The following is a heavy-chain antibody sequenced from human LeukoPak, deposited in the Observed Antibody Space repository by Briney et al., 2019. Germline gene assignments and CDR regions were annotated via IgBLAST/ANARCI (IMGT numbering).Heavy chain of an antibody. CDR3: ARDRGAMTGFNWFDP. D-gene: IGHD1-26*01. V-gene: IGHV4-39*07. CDR2: IYYSGST. Sequence: SETLSLTCTVSGGSISSSSYYWGWIRQPPGKGLEWIGSIYYSGSTYCNPSLRSRVTISVDTSKNQFSLKLSSVTAADTAVYYCARDRGAMTGFNWFDPWGQGTLVTVSS. J-gene: IGHJ5*02. CDR1: GGSISSSSYY.